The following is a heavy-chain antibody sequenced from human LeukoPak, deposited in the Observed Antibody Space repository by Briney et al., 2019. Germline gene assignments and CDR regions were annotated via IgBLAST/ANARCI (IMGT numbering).Heavy chain of an antibody. Sequence: SETLSLTCTVSGDSFTTHYWSWIRQPPGRGLEWIGYISYLGSTNYNPSLKSGVTISIDTSKNEVSLMLTSVTAADTAVYYCASDSISMNAFDAWGQGTMVTVSS. CDR2: ISYLGST. D-gene: IGHD3-22*01. CDR1: GDSFTTHY. J-gene: IGHJ3*01. V-gene: IGHV4-59*11. CDR3: ASDSISMNAFDA.